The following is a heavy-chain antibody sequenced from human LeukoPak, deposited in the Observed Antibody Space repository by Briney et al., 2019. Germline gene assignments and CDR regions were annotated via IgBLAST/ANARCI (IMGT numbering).Heavy chain of an antibody. D-gene: IGHD6-6*01. Sequence: SGTLSLTCAVYGGSFSGYYWSWIRQPPGKGLEWIGEINHSGSTNYNPSLKSRVTISVDTSKNQFSLKLSSVTAADTAVYYCARDLYSSSSKWFDPWGQGTLVTVSS. V-gene: IGHV4-34*01. CDR3: ARDLYSSSSKWFDP. CDR1: GGSFSGYY. CDR2: INHSGST. J-gene: IGHJ5*02.